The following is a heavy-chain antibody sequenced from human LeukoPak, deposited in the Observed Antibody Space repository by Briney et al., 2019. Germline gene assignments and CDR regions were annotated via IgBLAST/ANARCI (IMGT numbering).Heavy chain of an antibody. CDR2: IYYSGST. J-gene: IGHJ3*02. CDR1: GGSISSYY. V-gene: IGHV4-59*01. D-gene: IGHD1-26*01. CDR3: ARGWGGSYYAFDI. Sequence: SETLSLTCTVSGGSISSYYWSWIRQPPGKGLERIGYIYYSGSTNYNPSLKSRVTISVDTSKNQFSLKLSSVTAADTAVYYCARGWGGSYYAFDIWGQGTLVTVSS.